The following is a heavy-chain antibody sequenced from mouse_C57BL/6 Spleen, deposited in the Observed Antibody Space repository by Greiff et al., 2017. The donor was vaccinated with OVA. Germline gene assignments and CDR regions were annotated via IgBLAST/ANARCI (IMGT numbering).Heavy chain of an antibody. CDR3: ARFTTVVATGYFDY. CDR1: GYTFTSYW. CDR2: IDPSDSET. J-gene: IGHJ2*01. Sequence: QVQLQQPGAELVRPGSSVKLSCKASGYTFTSYWMHWVKQRPIQGLEWIGNIDPSDSETHYNQKFKDKATLTVDKSSSTAYMQLSSLTSEDSAVYYCARFTTVVATGYFDYWGQGTTLTVSS. V-gene: IGHV1-52*01. D-gene: IGHD1-1*01.